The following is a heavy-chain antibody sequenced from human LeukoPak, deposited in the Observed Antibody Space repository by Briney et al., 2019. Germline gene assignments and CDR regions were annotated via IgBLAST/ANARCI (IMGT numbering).Heavy chain of an antibody. D-gene: IGHD3-10*01. CDR3: AKDRSRGLSFGELLLFDP. CDR2: MSVSGGSP. J-gene: IGHJ5*02. Sequence: GGCLRLSCGVSGFTFSSYAMSWVRQSPGEGLEWVSAMSVSGGSPYYADSVTGRLTISRDNSKNTLYLQLNSLRAEDTAVYYCAKDRSRGLSFGELLLFDPWGQGTLVTVSS. V-gene: IGHV3-23*01. CDR1: GFTFSSYA.